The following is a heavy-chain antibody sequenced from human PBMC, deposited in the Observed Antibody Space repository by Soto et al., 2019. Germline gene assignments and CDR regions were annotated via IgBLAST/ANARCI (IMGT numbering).Heavy chain of an antibody. CDR1: GGSFIGYY. D-gene: IGHD1-26*01. CDR2: INHSGSS. V-gene: IGHV4-34*01. Sequence: SETLSLTCAVSGGSFIGYYYSWIRQPPGKGLEWIGEINHSGSSAYNPSLKSRVTISVDTSKNQFSLKLNSVTAEDTAVYYCTRDSLQGASWELPVFLIDYWGQGTLVTVSS. J-gene: IGHJ4*02. CDR3: TRDSLQGASWELPVFLIDY.